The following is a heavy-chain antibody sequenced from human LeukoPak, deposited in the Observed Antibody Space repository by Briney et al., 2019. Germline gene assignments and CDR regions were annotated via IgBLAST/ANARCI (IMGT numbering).Heavy chain of an antibody. D-gene: IGHD3-10*01. CDR2: INPNNGGT. CDR3: ARDSGDYYGSGSRFDP. J-gene: IGHJ5*02. V-gene: IGHV1-2*02. Sequence: GASVKVSCKASGYRFTGYYIHWVRQAPGQGLEGMGWINPNNGGTNYAQKFQGRVTMARDTSITTTYMELSSLRSDDTAVYYCARDSGDYYGSGSRFDPWGQGTLVTVSS. CDR1: GYRFTGYY.